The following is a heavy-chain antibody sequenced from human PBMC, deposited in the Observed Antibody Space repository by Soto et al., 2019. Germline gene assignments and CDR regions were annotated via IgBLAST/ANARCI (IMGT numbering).Heavy chain of an antibody. D-gene: IGHD1-26*01. CDR2: IIPIFGAA. CDR3: ARAPSVRIGSILGCCAT. V-gene: IGHV1-69*01. J-gene: IGHJ5*02. Sequence: QVQLVQSGAEVKRPGSSVKVSCKASGGTFSNYAISWVRRAPGQGLEWMGGIIPIFGAANYAQKFQARVTITVDESRPTGSMTLSSLTTQDTDMYCCARAPSVRIGSILGCCATWRQGTLITFS. CDR1: GGTFSNYA.